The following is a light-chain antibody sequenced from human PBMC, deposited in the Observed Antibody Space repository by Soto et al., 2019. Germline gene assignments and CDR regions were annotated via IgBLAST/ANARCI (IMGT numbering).Light chain of an antibody. CDR1: QSVLYSSNNKNY. V-gene: IGKV4-1*01. J-gene: IGKJ1*01. Sequence: DIVMTQSPDSLAVSLGERATINCKSSQSVLYSSNNKNYLAWYQQKPGQPPKRLIYWASTRESGVPDRVSGSGSGTDFTLTISSLQAEDVAVYYCQQYYSTRTFGQGTKVDIK. CDR2: WAS. CDR3: QQYYSTRT.